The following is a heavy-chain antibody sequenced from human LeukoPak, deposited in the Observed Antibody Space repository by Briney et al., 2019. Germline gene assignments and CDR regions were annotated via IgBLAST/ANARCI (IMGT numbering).Heavy chain of an antibody. J-gene: IGHJ4*02. CDR1: GFAFSSYA. D-gene: IGHD6-13*01. CDR2: ISYDGIIE. V-gene: IGHV3-30*04. CDR3: ARSKAIAAGSDY. Sequence: GRSLRLSCAASGFAFSSYAMHWVRQAPGKGLEWMAIISYDGIIEDYSDSVKGRFTISRDNFKNTLYLQMNSLRAEDTAVYYCARSKAIAAGSDYWGQGTLVTVSS.